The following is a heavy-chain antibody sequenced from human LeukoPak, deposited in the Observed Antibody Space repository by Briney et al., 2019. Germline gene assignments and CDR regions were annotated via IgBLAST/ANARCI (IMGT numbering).Heavy chain of an antibody. CDR1: GYTLTELS. Sequence: ASVKVSCKVSGYTLTELSMHWVRQAPGKGLEWMGGFDPEDGETIYAQKFQGRVTMTEDTSTDTAYMELSSLRSEDTAVYYCAIKPRGSYYLWFDPWGQGTLVTVSS. J-gene: IGHJ5*02. CDR3: AIKPRGSYYLWFDP. D-gene: IGHD1-26*01. CDR2: FDPEDGET. V-gene: IGHV1-24*01.